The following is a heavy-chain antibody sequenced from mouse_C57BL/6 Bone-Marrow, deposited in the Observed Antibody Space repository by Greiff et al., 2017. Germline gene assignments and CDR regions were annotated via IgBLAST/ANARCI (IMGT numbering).Heavy chain of an antibody. V-gene: IGHV7-3*01. CDR3: ARSTTGVATDWYFDV. CDR1: GFTFTDYY. CDR2: IRNKANGYTT. D-gene: IGHD1-1*01. J-gene: IGHJ1*03. Sequence: EVHLVESGGGLVQPGGSLSLSCAASGFTFTDYYMSWVRQPPGKALEWLGFIRNKANGYTTEYSASVKGRFTISRDNSQIILYLQMNALRAEDSATYYCARSTTGVATDWYFDVWGTGTTVTVSS.